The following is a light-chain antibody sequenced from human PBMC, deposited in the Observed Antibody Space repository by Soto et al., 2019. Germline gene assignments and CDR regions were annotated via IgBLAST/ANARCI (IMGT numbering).Light chain of an antibody. CDR2: GAS. Sequence: IVMTQSPATLSVSPGERATLSCRASQSVSSNLAWYQQKPGQAPRLLIYGASTRAAGIPARFSGSGSGTEFTLTISSLQSEDFAAYYCQQYNNWPPRTFGPGTKVDIK. CDR3: QQYNNWPPRT. CDR1: QSVSSN. V-gene: IGKV3-15*01. J-gene: IGKJ3*01.